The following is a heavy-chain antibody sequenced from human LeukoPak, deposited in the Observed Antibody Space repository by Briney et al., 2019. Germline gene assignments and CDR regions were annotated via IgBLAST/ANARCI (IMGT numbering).Heavy chain of an antibody. D-gene: IGHD4-17*01. Sequence: SETLSLTCAVYGGSFSDYYWSWIRQPPGKGLEWIGEINHSGSTNYNPSLESRVTISLDTSKNQFSLKLSSVTAADTAVYYCAQGHDYGDYLNWFDPWGQGTLVTVSS. CDR1: GGSFSDYY. CDR3: AQGHDYGDYLNWFDP. V-gene: IGHV4-34*01. CDR2: INHSGST. J-gene: IGHJ5*02.